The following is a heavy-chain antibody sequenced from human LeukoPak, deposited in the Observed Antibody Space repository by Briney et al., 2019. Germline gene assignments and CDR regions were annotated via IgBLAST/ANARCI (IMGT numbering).Heavy chain of an antibody. Sequence: GASVKVPCKASGYTFTSYYMHWVRQAPGQGLEWMGIINPSGGSTGYAQKFQGRVTMTRDTSTSTVYMELSSLRSEDTAVYYCARSHASGGLYYGMDVWGQGTTVTVSS. D-gene: IGHD2-15*01. CDR3: ARSHASGGLYYGMDV. CDR1: GYTFTSYY. J-gene: IGHJ6*02. V-gene: IGHV1-46*01. CDR2: INPSGGST.